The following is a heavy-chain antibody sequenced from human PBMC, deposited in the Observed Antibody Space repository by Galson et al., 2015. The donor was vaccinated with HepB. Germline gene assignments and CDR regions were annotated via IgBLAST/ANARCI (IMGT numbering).Heavy chain of an antibody. CDR3: ARSGTAAGFLGH. Sequence: SVKVSCKASGYTFTRYYVHWVRQAPGQGLEWMGIINPSGGSTNYAQKFQGRVTMTTDTSTRTVYMDLRNLRSDDTAVYYCARSGTAAGFLGHWGQGTLVTVSS. D-gene: IGHD6-13*01. V-gene: IGHV1-46*01. J-gene: IGHJ4*02. CDR2: INPSGGST. CDR1: GYTFTRYY.